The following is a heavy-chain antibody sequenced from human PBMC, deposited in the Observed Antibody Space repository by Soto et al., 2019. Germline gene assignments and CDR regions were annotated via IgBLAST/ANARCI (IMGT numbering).Heavy chain of an antibody. V-gene: IGHV3-33*01. Sequence: QVQLVESGGGVVQPGRSLRLSCAASGFTFSRSGMHWVRQAPGKGLEWVAVIWYDGSKKYYVDSVKGRFTVSRDNSKNTLYLEMSSLRAEATAVDYCARDGGFDYWGQGTLVIVSS. CDR2: IWYDGSKK. D-gene: IGHD3-16*01. CDR1: GFTFSRSG. CDR3: ARDGGFDY. J-gene: IGHJ4*02.